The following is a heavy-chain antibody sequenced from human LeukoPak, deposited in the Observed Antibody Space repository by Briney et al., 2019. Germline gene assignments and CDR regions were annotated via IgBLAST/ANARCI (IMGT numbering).Heavy chain of an antibody. CDR3: ARGIGDY. CDR2: IKQDGTNK. Sequence: GGSLRLSCAASGFTFDSHWMTWVRQAPGKGLDWVATIKQDGTNKYYVDSVKGRFTISRDSAKNSLYLQMNSLRAEDTALYYCARGIGDYWGQGTLVTVSS. CDR1: GFTFDSHW. D-gene: IGHD3-3*01. J-gene: IGHJ4*02. V-gene: IGHV3-7*03.